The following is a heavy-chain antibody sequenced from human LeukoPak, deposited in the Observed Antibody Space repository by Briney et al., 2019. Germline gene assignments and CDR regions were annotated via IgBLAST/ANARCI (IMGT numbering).Heavy chain of an antibody. V-gene: IGHV4-39*01. Sequence: SETLSLTCTVSGGSISSSSYYWGWVRQPPGKGLEWIGSIYYSGSTYYNPSLKSRVTISVDTSKNQFSLKLNSVTAADTAVYYCARHGYYYGSGVEGYFDYWGQGTQVTVSS. CDR3: ARHGYYYGSGVEGYFDY. J-gene: IGHJ4*02. CDR1: GGSISSSSYY. D-gene: IGHD3-10*01. CDR2: IYYSGST.